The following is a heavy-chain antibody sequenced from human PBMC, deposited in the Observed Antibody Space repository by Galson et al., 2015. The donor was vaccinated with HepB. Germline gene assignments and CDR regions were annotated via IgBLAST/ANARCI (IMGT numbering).Heavy chain of an antibody. D-gene: IGHD5-18*01. V-gene: IGHV3-30-3*01. Sequence: SLRLSCAASGFTFSSYAMHWVRQAPGKGLEWVAVISYDGSNKYYADSVKGRFTISRDNSKNTLYLQMNSLRAEDTAVYYCARCGDTAMVPVWYFDYWGQGTLVTVSS. CDR2: ISYDGSNK. CDR3: ARCGDTAMVPVWYFDY. J-gene: IGHJ4*02. CDR1: GFTFSSYA.